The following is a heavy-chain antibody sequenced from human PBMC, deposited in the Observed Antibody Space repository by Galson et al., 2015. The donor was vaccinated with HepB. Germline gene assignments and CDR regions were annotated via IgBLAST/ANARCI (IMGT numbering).Heavy chain of an antibody. J-gene: IGHJ4*02. Sequence: SLRLSCAASGFTFSSYGMHWVRQAPGKGLEWVAVISYDGSNKYYADSVKGRFTISRDNSKNTLYLQMNSLRAEDTAVYYCAKANTWGGFDYWGQGTLVTVSS. CDR3: AKANTWGGFDY. CDR1: GFTFSSYG. CDR2: ISYDGSNK. V-gene: IGHV3-30*18. D-gene: IGHD2-21*01.